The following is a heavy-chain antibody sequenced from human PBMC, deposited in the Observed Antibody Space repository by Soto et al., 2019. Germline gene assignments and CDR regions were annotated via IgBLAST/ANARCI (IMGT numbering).Heavy chain of an antibody. J-gene: IGHJ6*02. Sequence: RASVKVSCKASGGTFSSYAISWVRQAPGQGLEWMGGIIPIFGTANYAQKFQGRVTITADESTSTAYMELSSLRSEDTAVYYCARSYCSSTSCSIEYYYGMDVWGQGTTVTVSS. V-gene: IGHV1-69*13. CDR3: ARSYCSSTSCSIEYYYGMDV. D-gene: IGHD2-2*01. CDR2: IIPIFGTA. CDR1: GGTFSSYA.